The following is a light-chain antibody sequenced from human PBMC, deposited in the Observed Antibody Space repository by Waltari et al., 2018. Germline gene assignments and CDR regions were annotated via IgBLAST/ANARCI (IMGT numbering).Light chain of an antibody. V-gene: IGLV2-23*01. J-gene: IGLJ2*01. CDR1: RSDIGSYNL. CDR2: EGG. Sequence: QSALTQPASVSGSPGQSITISCTGTRSDIGSYNLVSWYQQNPGKAPRPIIYEGGKRPSGVSTRFSVSRSGSTASLTISGLQAEDEAEYFCCSYAPGGTPVIFGGGTKLTVL. CDR3: CSYAPGGTPVI.